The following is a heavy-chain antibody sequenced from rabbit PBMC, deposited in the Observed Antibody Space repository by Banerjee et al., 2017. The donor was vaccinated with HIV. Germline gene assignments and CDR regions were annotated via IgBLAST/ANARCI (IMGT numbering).Heavy chain of an antibody. D-gene: IGHD2-1*01. CDR3: ARVYDDYGFNL. CDR2: IYADKGST. J-gene: IGHJ4*01. V-gene: IGHV1S7*01. Sequence: QLEESGGDLVKPEGSLTITCTASGFDFSSYYMSWVRQAPGKGLEWIGIIYADKGSTDYASWVNGRFTSSSDNAQNTVDLQMNSLTAADTATYFCARVYDDYGFNLWGPGTLVT. CDR1: GFDFSSYY.